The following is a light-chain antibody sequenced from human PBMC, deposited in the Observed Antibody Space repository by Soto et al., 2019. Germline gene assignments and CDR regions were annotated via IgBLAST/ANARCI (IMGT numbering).Light chain of an antibody. Sequence: EIVLTQSPGTLSLSPGERATLSCRASQSVSSYLAWYQQKPGQAPRLLIYDTSSRATGIPDRFSGSGSGTDFTLTISRLEPEDFAVYYCQQYNNWPLLTFGGGTKVEIK. CDR2: DTS. CDR3: QQYNNWPLLT. V-gene: IGKV3-20*01. CDR1: QSVSSY. J-gene: IGKJ4*01.